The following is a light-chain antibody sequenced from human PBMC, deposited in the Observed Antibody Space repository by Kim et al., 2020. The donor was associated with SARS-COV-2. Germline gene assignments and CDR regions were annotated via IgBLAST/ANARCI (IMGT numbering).Light chain of an antibody. CDR3: QAWDSNTVV. V-gene: IGLV3-1*01. Sequence: SYELTQPPSVSVSPGQTASITYSGDKLGDKYASWYQQKPGQSPVVVIYQDNKRPSGIPERFSGSSSGNTATLTISETQAMDEADYYCQAWDSNTVVFGGGTQLTVL. CDR1: KLGDKY. CDR2: QDN. J-gene: IGLJ2*01.